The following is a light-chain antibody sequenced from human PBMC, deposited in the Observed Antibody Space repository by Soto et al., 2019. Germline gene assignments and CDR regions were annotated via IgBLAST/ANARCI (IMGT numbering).Light chain of an antibody. J-gene: IGKJ2*01. CDR1: QSVSFSY. V-gene: IGKV3-20*01. CDR2: GAS. CDR3: QQYGSSPGT. Sequence: EIVLTQSPGTLSLSPGERATLSCWASQSVSFSYLAWYQQKPGQAPRLLIYGASRRAAGIPNRFSGSGSGTDFTLTISRLEPEDFAVYYCQQYGSSPGTFGQGTKLEIK.